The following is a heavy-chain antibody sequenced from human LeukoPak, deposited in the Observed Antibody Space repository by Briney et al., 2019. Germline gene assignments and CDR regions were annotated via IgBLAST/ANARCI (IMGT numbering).Heavy chain of an antibody. J-gene: IGHJ4*02. V-gene: IGHV3-30*09. CDR2: ISNDGRDK. D-gene: IGHD2-8*01. CDR1: GFNFNNYP. Sequence: GGSLRLSCAASGFNFNNYPLHWVRQAPGKGLEWVTVISNDGRDKHYADSVKGRFAISRDNSKNTMFLQMNGLRAEDTAMYYCARDNNGDYWGQGTLVTVSS. CDR3: ARDNNGDY.